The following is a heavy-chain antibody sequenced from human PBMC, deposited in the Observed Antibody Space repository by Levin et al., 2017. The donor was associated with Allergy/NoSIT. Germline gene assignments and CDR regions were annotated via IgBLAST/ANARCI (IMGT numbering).Heavy chain of an antibody. CDR3: ARGVDYYYYGMDV. CDR1: GFTFSSYG. D-gene: IGHD2-15*01. J-gene: IGHJ6*02. Sequence: GGSLRLSCAASGFTFSSYGMHWVRQAPGKGLEWVAVIWYDGSNKYYADSVKGRFTISRDNSKNTLYLQMNSLRAEDTAVYYCARGVDYYYYGMDVWGQGTTVTVSS. CDR2: IWYDGSNK. V-gene: IGHV3-33*01.